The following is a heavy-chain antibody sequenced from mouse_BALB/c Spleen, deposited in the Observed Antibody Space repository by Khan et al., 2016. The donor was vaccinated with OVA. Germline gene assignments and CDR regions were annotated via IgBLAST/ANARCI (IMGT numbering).Heavy chain of an antibody. CDR3: AKDPPYYAMDY. Sequence: QMQLEESGPGLVAPSQSLSITCTVSGFSLTDYAVSWIRQPPGKGLEWLGVIWAGGSKHYNLALKSRLSISKDNSTSQVFLKMNSLQTDDTAVYYCAKDPPYYAMDYWGQGTSVTVSS. CDR2: IWAGGSK. J-gene: IGHJ4*01. V-gene: IGHV2-6-5*01. CDR1: GFSLTDYA.